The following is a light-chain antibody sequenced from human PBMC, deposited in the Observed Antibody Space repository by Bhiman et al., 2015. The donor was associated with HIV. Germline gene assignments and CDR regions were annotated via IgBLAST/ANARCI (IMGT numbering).Light chain of an antibody. J-gene: IGLJ1*01. Sequence: QSALTQPASVSGSPGQSITISCTGTSRDVGGYDYVSWYQQHPGKAPHLIIYDVSQRPSGISHRFSGSKSGNTASLTISGLQAEDEAEYYCTSYTVSASFVFGGPTMLTVL. CDR3: TSYTVSASFV. CDR2: DVS. CDR1: SRDVGGYDY. V-gene: IGLV2-14*03.